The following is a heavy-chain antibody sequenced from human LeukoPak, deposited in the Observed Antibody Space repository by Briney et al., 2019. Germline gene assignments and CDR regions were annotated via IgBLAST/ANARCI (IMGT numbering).Heavy chain of an antibody. CDR2: ISSSGSL. Sequence: KPSETLSLTCTVSRGSVSSGSYFWSWIRQHPGQGLEWIGYISSSGSLRYKWSLKSRVVISADTSMNQFSLSLRSVTAADTGVYYCARAVILTPPDYWGPGTLVSVSS. V-gene: IGHV4-31*03. D-gene: IGHD3-9*01. CDR3: ARAVILTPPDY. CDR1: RGSVSSGSYF. J-gene: IGHJ4*02.